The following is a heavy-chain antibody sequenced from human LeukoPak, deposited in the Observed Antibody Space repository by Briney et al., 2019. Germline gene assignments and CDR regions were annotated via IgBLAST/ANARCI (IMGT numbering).Heavy chain of an antibody. J-gene: IGHJ5*02. Sequence: SETLSLTCAVYGGSFSGYYWSWIRQPPGKGLEWIGEINHSGSTNYNPSLKSRVTISVDTSKNQFSLKLSSVTAADTAVYYCARASSSTGLANWFDPWGQGTLVTVSS. V-gene: IGHV4-34*01. CDR3: ARASSSTGLANWFDP. CDR2: INHSGST. D-gene: IGHD2-2*01. CDR1: GGSFSGYY.